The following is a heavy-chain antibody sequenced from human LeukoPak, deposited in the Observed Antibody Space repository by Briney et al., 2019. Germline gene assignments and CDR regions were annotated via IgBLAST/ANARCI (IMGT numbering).Heavy chain of an antibody. CDR2: ISGSGGST. V-gene: IGHV3-23*01. CDR3: AKDMGYCSSTSCRGYYYYYYGMDV. Sequence: PGASLRLSCAASGFTFSSYAMSWARQAPGKGLEWVSAISGSGGSTYYADSVKGRFTISRDNSKNTLYLQMNSLRAEDTAVYYCAKDMGYCSSTSCRGYYYYYYGMDVWGQGTTVTVSS. J-gene: IGHJ6*02. CDR1: GFTFSSYA. D-gene: IGHD2-2*01.